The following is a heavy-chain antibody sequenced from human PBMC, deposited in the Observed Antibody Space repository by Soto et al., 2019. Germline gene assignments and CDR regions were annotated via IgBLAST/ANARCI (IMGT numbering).Heavy chain of an antibody. CDR1: GFTFRDYG. V-gene: IGHV3-33*01. CDR2: IWFDGNNK. D-gene: IGHD1-20*01. Sequence: GGSLRLSGSASGFTFRDYGMNWVRQPPGKGLEWLAVIWFDGNNKYHADSVRERFTISRDNSRKTLYLHMNTLRAEDTAVYYCARDRLSGTTEGHSLDLWGQGTQVTVSS. J-gene: IGHJ5*02. CDR3: ARDRLSGTTEGHSLDL.